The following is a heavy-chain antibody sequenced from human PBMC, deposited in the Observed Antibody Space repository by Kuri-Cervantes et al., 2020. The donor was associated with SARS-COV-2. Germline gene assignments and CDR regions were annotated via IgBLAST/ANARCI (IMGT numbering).Heavy chain of an antibody. CDR2: IYHTGTT. CDR1: GGSISSYY. CDR3: AMSSDWNPLWYFDL. J-gene: IGHJ2*01. D-gene: IGHD2-21*01. V-gene: IGHV4-59*08. Sequence: SETLSLTCTVSGGSISSYYWSWIRQPPGKGLEWIGSIYHTGTTSYKSSLKSRVTISADTSKNQFSLNLKSVTAADTAIYYCAMSSDWNPLWYFDLWGRGTLVTVSS.